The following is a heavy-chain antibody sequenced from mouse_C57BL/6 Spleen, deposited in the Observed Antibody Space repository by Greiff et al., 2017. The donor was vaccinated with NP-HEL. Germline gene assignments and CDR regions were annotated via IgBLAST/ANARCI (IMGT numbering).Heavy chain of an antibody. CDR2: INPNNGGT. CDR1: GYTFTDYY. V-gene: IGHV1-26*01. CDR3: ARRDGYDVSDY. Sequence: EVQLQQSGPELVKPGASVKISCKASGYTFTDYYMNWVKQSHGKSLEWIGDINPNNGGTSYNQKFKGKATLTVDKSSSTAYMELRSLTSEDSAVYYCARRDGYDVSDYWGQGTTLTVSS. J-gene: IGHJ2*01. D-gene: IGHD2-2*01.